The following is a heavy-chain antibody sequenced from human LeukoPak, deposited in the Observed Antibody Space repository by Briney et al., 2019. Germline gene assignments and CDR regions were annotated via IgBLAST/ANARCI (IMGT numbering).Heavy chain of an antibody. D-gene: IGHD3-10*01. CDR3: ASLWFGETDDC. J-gene: IGHJ4*02. CDR1: GGTFSSYA. CDR2: IIPIFGTA. Sequence: ASVKVPCKASGGTFSSYAISWVRQAPGQGLEWMGGIIPIFGTANYAQKFQGRVTITADESTSTAYMELSSLRSEDTAVYYCASLWFGETDDCWGQGTLVTVSS. V-gene: IGHV1-69*13.